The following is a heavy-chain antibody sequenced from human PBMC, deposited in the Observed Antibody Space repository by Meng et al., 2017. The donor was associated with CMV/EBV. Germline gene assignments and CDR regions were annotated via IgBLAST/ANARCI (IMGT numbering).Heavy chain of an antibody. D-gene: IGHD2-2*02. J-gene: IGHJ3*02. CDR2: IYYSGST. CDR3: ARLPPPLRYCSSTSCYNPQDAFDI. Sequence: SETLSLTCTVSGGSISSSSYYWGWIRQPPGKGLEWIGSIYYSGSTYYNPSLKSRVTISADTSKNQFSLKLSSVTAADTAVYYCARLPPPLRYCSSTSCYNPQDAFDIWGQGTMVTVSS. V-gene: IGHV4-39*07. CDR1: GGSISSSSYY.